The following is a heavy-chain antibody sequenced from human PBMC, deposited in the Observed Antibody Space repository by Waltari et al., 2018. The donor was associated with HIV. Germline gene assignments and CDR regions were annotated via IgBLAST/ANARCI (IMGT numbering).Heavy chain of an antibody. V-gene: IGHV5-51*01. CDR1: GYTFTHHW. Sequence: EVKLVQSGPEVKKPGESLKISCKASGYTFTHHWIAWVRQMPGKGLEWMGIILPTDSHTRYTPSFQGHVSISADKSINTAYLQWSSLKASDSAMYYCARQTIPYYSSGGSLNDAFDIWGHPTLVTASS. J-gene: IGHJ3*02. D-gene: IGHD2-15*01. CDR3: ARQTIPYYSSGGSLNDAFDI. CDR2: ILPTDSHT.